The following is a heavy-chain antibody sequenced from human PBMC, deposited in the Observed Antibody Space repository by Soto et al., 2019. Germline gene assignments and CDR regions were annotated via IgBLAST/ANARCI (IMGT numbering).Heavy chain of an antibody. Sequence: QVQLVQSGAEVKKPGSSVKVSCKASGGTFSSYAISWVRQAPGQGLEWMGGIIPIFGTANYAQKFQGRVTITADKSTSTAYMELSSLRSEDTAVYYCARGEGAWFVEYHGDNWYFDLWGRGTLVTVSS. CDR2: IIPIFGTA. D-gene: IGHD3-10*01. V-gene: IGHV1-69*06. CDR3: ARGEGAWFVEYHGDNWYFDL. CDR1: GGTFSSYA. J-gene: IGHJ2*01.